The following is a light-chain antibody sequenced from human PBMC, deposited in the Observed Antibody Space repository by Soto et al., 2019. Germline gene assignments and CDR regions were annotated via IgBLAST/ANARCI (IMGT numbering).Light chain of an antibody. CDR2: AAS. CDR1: RGISNY. CDR3: QKCGIAPST. J-gene: IGKJ4*01. Sequence: DIQITQSPPSMPASVGDRVTITCRESRGISNYLAWYQQKPGKVPKLLIYAASTLQSGVPSRFSGSGSGTDFTLTISSLQPEDVATYYCQKCGIAPSTFGGGTKVDIK. V-gene: IGKV1-27*01.